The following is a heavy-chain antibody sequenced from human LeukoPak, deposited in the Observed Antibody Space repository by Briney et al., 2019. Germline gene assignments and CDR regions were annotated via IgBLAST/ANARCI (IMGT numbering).Heavy chain of an antibody. CDR3: SRQYYFDY. CDR1: GYTFIGYF. Sequence: GASVKVSCKASGYTFIGYFLHWVRQAPGQGLEWMGWINPNSGGTNYAQKFQGRVTMTRDTSISTAYMELSRLRSDDTAVYYCSRQYYFDYWGQGTLVTVSS. CDR2: INPNSGGT. D-gene: IGHD4-11*01. J-gene: IGHJ4*02. V-gene: IGHV1-2*02.